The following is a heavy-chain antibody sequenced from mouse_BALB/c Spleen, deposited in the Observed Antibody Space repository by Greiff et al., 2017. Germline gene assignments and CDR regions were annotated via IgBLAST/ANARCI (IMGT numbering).Heavy chain of an antibody. D-gene: IGHD1-3*01. CDR2: INPSSGYT. V-gene: IGHV1-4*01. Sequence: VQLVESGAELARPGASVKMSCKASGYTFTSYTMHWVKQRPGQGLEWIGYINPSSGYTNYNQKFKDKATLTADKSSSTAYMQLSSLTSEDSAVYYCARYNGYAMDYWGQGTSVTVSS. CDR1: GYTFTSYT. J-gene: IGHJ4*01. CDR3: ARYNGYAMDY.